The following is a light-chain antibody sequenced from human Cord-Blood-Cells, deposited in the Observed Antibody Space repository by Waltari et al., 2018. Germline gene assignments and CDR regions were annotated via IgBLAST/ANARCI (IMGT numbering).Light chain of an antibody. V-gene: IGKV4-1*01. CDR3: RQYYSTPLT. J-gene: IGKJ4*01. CDR2: WAS. Sequence: DIVMTQSPDSLAVSLGERATINCKPSQSVLYSSNNKNYLAWYQQKPGQPPKLLIYWASTRESGVPDRFSGSGSGTDFTRTIISLQAEDVAVYYCRQYYSTPLTFGGGTKVEIK. CDR1: QSVLYSSNNKNY.